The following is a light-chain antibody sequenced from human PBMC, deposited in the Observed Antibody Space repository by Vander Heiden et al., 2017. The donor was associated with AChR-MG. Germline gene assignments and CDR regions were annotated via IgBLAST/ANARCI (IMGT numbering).Light chain of an antibody. CDR2: AAS. V-gene: IGKV1-39*01. CDR3: QQRGT. CDR1: QSISSY. Sequence: DVPLTQSPSSLSASIGDRVPITCRASQSISSYLNWYQQKPGEAPKLLISAASSVQPGVPSRFSGSGTGTDFFLTISSLQREDFATYYCQQRGTFGPGTKVDIK. J-gene: IGKJ3*01.